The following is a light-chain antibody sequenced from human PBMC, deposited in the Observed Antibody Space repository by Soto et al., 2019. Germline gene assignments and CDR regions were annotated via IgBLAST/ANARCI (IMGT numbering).Light chain of an antibody. CDR2: AAS. V-gene: IGKV1-39*01. Sequence: DIQMTQSPSSLSASVGDRVTITCRASQSIDTYLNWYQQKPGKAPNLLIYAASNLQSGVPSRFSGSGFGTYFTLTISSLRPEDFATYYCQQSFTTWLTFGGGTKVEIK. CDR1: QSIDTY. J-gene: IGKJ4*01. CDR3: QQSFTTWLT.